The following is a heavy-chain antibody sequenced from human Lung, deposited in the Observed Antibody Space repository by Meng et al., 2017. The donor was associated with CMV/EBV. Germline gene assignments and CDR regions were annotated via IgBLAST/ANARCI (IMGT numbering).Heavy chain of an antibody. Sequence: AHLHPAGPGLGQPPQTLSLTCAISGDIVSSNSAAWHWIRQSPSRGLEWLGRTYYRSTWYHEYAVSVKSRITISPDTPKNQFSLQLNSMTPEDTAVYYCARGINGGCGDWGQGTLVTVSS. V-gene: IGHV6-1*01. D-gene: IGHD4-23*01. J-gene: IGHJ4*02. CDR3: ARGINGGCGD. CDR2: TYYRSTWYH. CDR1: GDIVSSNSAA.